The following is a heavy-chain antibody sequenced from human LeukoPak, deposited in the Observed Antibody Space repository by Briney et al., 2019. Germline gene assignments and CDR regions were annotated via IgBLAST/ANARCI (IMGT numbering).Heavy chain of an antibody. CDR3: AKDSRKYYLDY. V-gene: IGHV3-30*18. Sequence: GRSLRLSCGASGFTFGYYGMHWVRQAPGKGLEWVAVISDDGNKKYYADSVKGRFTISRDNSKNTVYLQMNSLRAEDSAVYYCAKDSRKYYLDYWGQGTLVIVSS. CDR1: GFTFGYYG. CDR2: ISDDGNKK. J-gene: IGHJ4*02.